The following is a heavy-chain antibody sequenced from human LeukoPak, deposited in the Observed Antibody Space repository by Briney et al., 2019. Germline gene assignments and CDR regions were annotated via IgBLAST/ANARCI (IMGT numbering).Heavy chain of an antibody. CDR2: INQSGST. CDR1: GGSFSGYY. Sequence: ASETLSLTCAVYGGSFSGYYWSWIRQAPGKGLEWIGEINQSGSTNYNPSLKSRVIISVDTSKNQFSLKLSSVTAADTAVYYCARHRAYSSSSPFDYWGQGTLVTVSS. J-gene: IGHJ4*02. D-gene: IGHD6-6*01. CDR3: ARHRAYSSSSPFDY. V-gene: IGHV4-34*01.